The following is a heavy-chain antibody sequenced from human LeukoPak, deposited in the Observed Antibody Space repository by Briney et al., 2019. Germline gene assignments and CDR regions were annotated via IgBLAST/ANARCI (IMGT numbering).Heavy chain of an antibody. V-gene: IGHV5-51*01. D-gene: IGHD3-10*01. J-gene: IGHJ4*02. CDR3: ARHVDGSGSYYRAEFDY. CDR1: GYSFTSYW. Sequence: GESLKISCKGSGYSFTSYWIGWVSQMPGKGLEWMGIIYPGDSDTRYSPSFQGQVTISADKSISTAYLQWSSLKASDTAMYYCARHVDGSGSYYRAEFDYWGQGTLVTVSS. CDR2: IYPGDSDT.